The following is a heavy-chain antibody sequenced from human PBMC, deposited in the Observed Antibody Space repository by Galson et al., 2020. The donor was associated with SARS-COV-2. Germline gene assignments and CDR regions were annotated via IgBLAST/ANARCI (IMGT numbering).Heavy chain of an antibody. CDR1: GGSFSGYY. Sequence: SETLSLTCAVYGGSFSGYYWSWIRQPPGKGLEWIGEINHSGSTNYNPSLKSRVTISVDTSKNQFSLKLSSVTAADTAVYYCARGPRDFWSGYYTVGWFDPWGQGTLVTVSS. D-gene: IGHD3-3*01. J-gene: IGHJ5*02. V-gene: IGHV4-34*01. CDR2: INHSGST. CDR3: ARGPRDFWSGYYTVGWFDP.